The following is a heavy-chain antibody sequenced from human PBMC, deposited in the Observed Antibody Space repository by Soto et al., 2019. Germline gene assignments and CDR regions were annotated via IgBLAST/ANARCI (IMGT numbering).Heavy chain of an antibody. J-gene: IGHJ4*02. CDR2: IHYTGSI. V-gene: IGHV4-30-4*08. D-gene: IGHD1-7*01. CDR3: ARLLAGTTGQTDY. CDR1: GGSISSEYFH. Sequence: SETLSLTCAVSGGSISSEYFHWTWIRQSPGKGLEWIGYIHYTGSIMYNPSFKSRLTMAVDTTKNQFSLQLTSVTAADTAVYYCARLLAGTTGQTDYWGQGTLVTVSS.